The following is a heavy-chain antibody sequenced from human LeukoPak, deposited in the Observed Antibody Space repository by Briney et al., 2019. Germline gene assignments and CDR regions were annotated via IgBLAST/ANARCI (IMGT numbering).Heavy chain of an antibody. CDR2: IYYSGST. CDR3: ARVCGYSSSWYALGGPLPEHYWYFDL. V-gene: IGHV4-31*03. CDR1: GGSISSGGYY. Sequence: PSETLSLTCTVSGGSISSGGYYWSWIRQHPGKGLEWIGYIYYSGSTYYNPSLKSRVTISVDTSKNQFSLKLSSVTAADTAVYYCARVCGYSSSWYALGGPLPEHYWYFDLWGRGTLVTVSS. D-gene: IGHD6-13*01. J-gene: IGHJ2*01.